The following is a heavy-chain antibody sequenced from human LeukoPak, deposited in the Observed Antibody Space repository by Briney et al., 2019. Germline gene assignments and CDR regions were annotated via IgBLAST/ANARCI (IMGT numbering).Heavy chain of an antibody. J-gene: IGHJ4*02. D-gene: IGHD3-10*01. Sequence: SETLSLTCAVYGGSFSGYYWSWIRQPPGKGLEWIGEIYHSGSTNYNPSLKSRVTISVDKSKNQFSLKLSSVTAADTAVYYCARHSRGNYYGSGSYTRAAFDYWGQGTLVTVSS. CDR1: GGSFSGYY. CDR2: IYHSGST. CDR3: ARHSRGNYYGSGSYTRAAFDY. V-gene: IGHV4-34*01.